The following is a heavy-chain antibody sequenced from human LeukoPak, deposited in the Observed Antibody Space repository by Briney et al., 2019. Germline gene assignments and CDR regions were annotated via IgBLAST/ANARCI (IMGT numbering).Heavy chain of an antibody. J-gene: IGHJ6*03. CDR1: GGSISSSSYY. CDR3: ARHARYSYGYYYMDV. Sequence: SETLSLTCTVSGGSISSSSYYWGWIRQPPLKGLEWIGSIYYSGSTYYNPSLKSRVTISVDTSKNQFSLKLSSVTAADTAVYYCARHARYSYGYYYMDVWGKGTTVTISS. D-gene: IGHD5-18*01. V-gene: IGHV4-39*01. CDR2: IYYSGST.